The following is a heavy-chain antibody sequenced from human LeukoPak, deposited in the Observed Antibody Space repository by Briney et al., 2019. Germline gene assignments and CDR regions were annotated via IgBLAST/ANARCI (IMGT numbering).Heavy chain of an antibody. Sequence: PSETLSLTCTVSGGSISSYYWSWIRQPPGKGLEWIGYIYYSGSTNYNPSLMSRVTISVDTSKNQFSLKLSSVTAADTAVYYCARDNRIGRFGELLYDYWGQGTLVTVSS. CDR1: GGSISSYY. V-gene: IGHV4-59*01. D-gene: IGHD3-10*01. CDR2: IYYSGST. CDR3: ARDNRIGRFGELLYDY. J-gene: IGHJ4*02.